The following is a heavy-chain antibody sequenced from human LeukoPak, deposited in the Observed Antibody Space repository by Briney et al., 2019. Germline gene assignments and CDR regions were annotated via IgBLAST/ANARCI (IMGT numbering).Heavy chain of an antibody. Sequence: GGSLRLSCAASGFTFISYAMSWVRQAPGKGLEWVSAVSGSGGSTYYADSVKGRFTISRDNSKNALYLQMNSLRAEDTAVYYCARDRYDSSGYYSWFDPWGQGTLVTVSS. V-gene: IGHV3-23*01. CDR1: GFTFISYA. CDR2: VSGSGGST. D-gene: IGHD3-22*01. CDR3: ARDRYDSSGYYSWFDP. J-gene: IGHJ5*02.